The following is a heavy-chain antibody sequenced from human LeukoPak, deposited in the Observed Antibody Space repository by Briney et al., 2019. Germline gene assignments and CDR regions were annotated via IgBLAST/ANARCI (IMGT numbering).Heavy chain of an antibody. V-gene: IGHV4-31*03. CDR3: ARDLRSTVARGDYGMDV. CDR2: IYYSGST. Sequence: SETLSLTCTVSGGSISSGSYYWSWIRQHPGKGLEWIGNIYYSGSTQHNPSLKSRLIISVDTSKNQFSLNLSSVTAADTAVYYCARDLRSTVARGDYGMDVWGQGTTVTVSS. J-gene: IGHJ6*02. CDR1: GGSISSGSYY. D-gene: IGHD3-10*01.